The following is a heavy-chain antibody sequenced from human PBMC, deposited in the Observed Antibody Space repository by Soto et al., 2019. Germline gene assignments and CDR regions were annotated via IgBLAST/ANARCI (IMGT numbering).Heavy chain of an antibody. D-gene: IGHD3-10*01. J-gene: IGHJ5*02. CDR1: GYTFTSYY. CDR2: INPSGGST. CDR3: ARGALWFGEFANWFDP. V-gene: IGHV1-46*03. Sequence: ASVKVSCKASGYTFTSYYMQWVRQAPGQGLEWMGIINPSGGSTSYAQKFQGRVTMTRDTSTSTVYMELSSLRSEDTAVYYCARGALWFGEFANWFDPWGQGTLVTVSS.